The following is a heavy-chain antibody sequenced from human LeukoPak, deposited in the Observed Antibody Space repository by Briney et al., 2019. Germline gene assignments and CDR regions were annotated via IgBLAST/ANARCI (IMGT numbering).Heavy chain of an antibody. J-gene: IGHJ6*03. Sequence: GEFLKISCKGSGYNFSSYWIGWVRQMPGKGLEWMGIIYPGESDTRYSPSFQGQVTISADKSISTAYLQWSSLKASDTAMYYCARRLDYSYYMDVWGKGTTVTVSS. CDR3: ARRLDYSYYMDV. D-gene: IGHD6-6*01. V-gene: IGHV5-51*01. CDR2: IYPGESDT. CDR1: GYNFSSYW.